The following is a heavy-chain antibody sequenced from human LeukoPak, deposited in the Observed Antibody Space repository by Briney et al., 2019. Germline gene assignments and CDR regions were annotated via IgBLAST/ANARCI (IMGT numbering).Heavy chain of an antibody. V-gene: IGHV4-38-2*01. CDR3: ARLVGYCTSTSCYFDY. CDR1: GYSISSGYH. CDR2: IYHSGST. Sequence: SETLSLTCVVSGYSISSGYHWGWIRQPPGKGLEGIGNIYHSGSTYYNPSLKSRVTISVDMSKNQFSLKLSSVTAADTAVYYCARLVGYCTSTSCYFDYWGQGTLVTVSS. D-gene: IGHD2-2*01. J-gene: IGHJ4*02.